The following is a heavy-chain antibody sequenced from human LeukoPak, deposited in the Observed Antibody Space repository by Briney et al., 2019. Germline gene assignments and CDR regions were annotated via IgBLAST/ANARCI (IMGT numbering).Heavy chain of an antibody. J-gene: IGHJ5*02. Sequence: PSQTLSLTCTVSGGSISNSDYYWSWIRQPAGKGLEWIGRIYASGTSASINSNPSLKSRVTISLDRSKNQVSLILSSVTAADTAVYYCARVGWDYYGLGGATWGQGTLVTVSS. V-gene: IGHV4-61*02. CDR3: ARVGWDYYGLGGAT. D-gene: IGHD3-10*01. CDR2: IYASGTS. CDR1: GGSISNSDYY.